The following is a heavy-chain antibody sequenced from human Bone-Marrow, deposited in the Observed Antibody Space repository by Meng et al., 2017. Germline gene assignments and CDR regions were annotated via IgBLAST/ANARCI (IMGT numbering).Heavy chain of an antibody. CDR1: SYTFTIYG. CDR3: ARDIVVLPSLVDLMFDY. CDR2: ISGYNGNT. D-gene: IGHD2-21*01. Sequence: QCQRVESGHEGKGAGAPGKISCKASSYTFTIYGVSWVRQAPGQGREWMGWISGYNGNTNYAQKFRDRLTMTIETSTTTAYLDLRSLRSDDTAIYYCARDIVVLPSLVDLMFDYWGQGTLVTVSS. J-gene: IGHJ4*02. V-gene: IGHV1-18*04.